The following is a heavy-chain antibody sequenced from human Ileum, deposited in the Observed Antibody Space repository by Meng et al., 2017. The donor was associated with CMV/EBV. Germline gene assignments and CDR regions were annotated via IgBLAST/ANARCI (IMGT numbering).Heavy chain of an antibody. J-gene: IGHJ4*02. CDR3: ARESQQLYRTLDY. D-gene: IGHD3-16*02. V-gene: IGHV4-39*07. CDR1: GDSISSGRHF. Sequence: QVQLQESGPGLVKPSETLSLTCTVSGDSISSGRHFWGWIRQAPGKGLEWIATIHYTETTHYNPSLKSRITISVDTSKNQISLNLSSVTAADTAVYYCARESQQLYRTLDYWGQGTLVTVSS. CDR2: IHYTETT.